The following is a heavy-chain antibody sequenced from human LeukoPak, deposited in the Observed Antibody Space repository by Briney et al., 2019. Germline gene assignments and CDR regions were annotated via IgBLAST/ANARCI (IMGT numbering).Heavy chain of an antibody. CDR3: AKRPSDYGDYVSYFDY. CDR1: GFSFISYG. D-gene: IGHD4-17*01. J-gene: IGHJ4*02. Sequence: GGSLRLSCAASGFSFISYGTHWVRQAPGKGLEWVGVISDDGRSKDYADCVMGRFTISRDNSKDTLYLQMNSLRAEDTAVYYCAKRPSDYGDYVSYFDYWGQGTLVTVSS. CDR2: ISDDGRSK. V-gene: IGHV3-30*18.